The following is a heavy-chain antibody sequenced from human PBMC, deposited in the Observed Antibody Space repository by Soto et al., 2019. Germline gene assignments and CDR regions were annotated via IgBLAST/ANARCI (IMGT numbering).Heavy chain of an antibody. Sequence: QVQLVQSGAEVKKPGSSVKVSCKAAGGTFTSYAISWVRQCPGQGLEWMGGIIPIFGTANYALKCQRRVTIPADEPTSTPYLDLSSVRSEDTAVYYCASDSGYSSGWYVEWGQGTLVTVSS. CDR2: IIPIFGTA. J-gene: IGHJ4*02. D-gene: IGHD6-19*01. CDR1: GGTFTSYA. V-gene: IGHV1-69*12. CDR3: ASDSGYSSGWYVE.